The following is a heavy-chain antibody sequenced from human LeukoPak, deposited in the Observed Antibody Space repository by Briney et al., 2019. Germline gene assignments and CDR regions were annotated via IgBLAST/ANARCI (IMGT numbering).Heavy chain of an antibody. V-gene: IGHV3-7*03. CDR2: IKEDGSEK. CDR3: VRGMDV. Sequence: PGGSLRLSCAASGFSFSSSWMSWVRQGPGKGLEWVANIKEDGSEKYYVDSVKGRFTISRDNAENSVYLQLNSLRAEDTAVYYCVRGMDVWGQGTTVTVS. CDR1: GFSFSSSW. J-gene: IGHJ6*02.